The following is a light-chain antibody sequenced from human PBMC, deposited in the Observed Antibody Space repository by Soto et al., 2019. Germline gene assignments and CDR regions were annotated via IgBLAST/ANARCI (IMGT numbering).Light chain of an antibody. J-gene: IGLJ1*01. Sequence: QSVLTQPPSASGTPGQRVTISCSGSSSNIGSNTVNWYQQVPGTAPKLLIYSNNRRPSGVPDRFSGSKSGTSASLAISGLQSEDEADYYCAAWDDSPSGTYVFGTGTKVTVL. CDR2: SNN. CDR1: SSNIGSNT. V-gene: IGLV1-44*01. CDR3: AAWDDSPSGTYV.